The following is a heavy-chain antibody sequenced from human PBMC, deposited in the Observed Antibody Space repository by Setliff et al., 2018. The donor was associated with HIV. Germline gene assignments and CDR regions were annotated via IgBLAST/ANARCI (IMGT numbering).Heavy chain of an antibody. D-gene: IGHD2-2*01. CDR3: ARGLGGYCSSVSCYEADH. Sequence: PSETLSLTCAVNGESLSGYSWTWIRQPPGKGLEWIGEVNHRGTTSHNPSLKSRVTASVDTSKNQFSLRLSSVTAADTAVYYCARGLGGYCSSVSCYEADHWGQGTLVTVSS. J-gene: IGHJ5*02. V-gene: IGHV4-34*01. CDR1: GESLSGYS. CDR2: VNHRGTT.